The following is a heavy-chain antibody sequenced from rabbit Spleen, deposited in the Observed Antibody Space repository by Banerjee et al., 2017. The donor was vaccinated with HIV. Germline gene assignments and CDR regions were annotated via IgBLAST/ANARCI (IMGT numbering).Heavy chain of an antibody. CDR1: GFSFSSSYY. CDR2: IYGGSSSVA. J-gene: IGHJ4*01. D-gene: IGHD4-1*01. Sequence: QSLEESGGDLVKPGASLTLTCTASGFSFSSSYYMCWVRQAPGKGLEWIACIYGGSSSVAYYASWAKGRFTISKTSSTTVTLQMTSLTAADTATYFCARDLAGVIGWNFNLWGPGTLSPS. CDR3: ARDLAGVIGWNFNL. V-gene: IGHV1S40*01.